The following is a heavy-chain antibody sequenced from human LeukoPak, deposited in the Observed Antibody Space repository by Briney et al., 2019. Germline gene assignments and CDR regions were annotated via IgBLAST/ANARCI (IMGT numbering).Heavy chain of an antibody. CDR3: AIWFGELSSPNWFDP. D-gene: IGHD3-10*01. V-gene: IGHV1-2*02. CDR1: GYSFTGYY. CDR2: INPSSGGT. Sequence: GASVKVSCKASGYSFTGYYMHSVRQAPGPGLEWMGWINPSSGGTNYAQKFQGRVTMTRDTSISTAYMELSRLRSDDTAVYYCAIWFGELSSPNWFDPWGQGTLVTVSS. J-gene: IGHJ5*02.